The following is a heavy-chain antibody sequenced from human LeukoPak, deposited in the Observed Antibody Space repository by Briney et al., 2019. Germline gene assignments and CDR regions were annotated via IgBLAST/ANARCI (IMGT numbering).Heavy chain of an antibody. Sequence: ASVKVSCKASGYTFTNYYMHWVRQAPGQGLEWMGLINPTGTSTNYAQKFRGRVTMTRDTSTITVYMELSSLRSEDTAVYYCAREESGGYFDYWGQGTLVTVSS. CDR3: AREESGGYFDY. CDR1: GYTFTNYY. J-gene: IGHJ4*02. CDR2: INPTGTST. D-gene: IGHD2-8*02. V-gene: IGHV1-46*01.